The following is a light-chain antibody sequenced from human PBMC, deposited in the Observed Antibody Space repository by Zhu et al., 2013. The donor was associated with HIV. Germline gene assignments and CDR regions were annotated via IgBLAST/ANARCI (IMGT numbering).Light chain of an antibody. J-gene: IGLJ3*02. Sequence: QTVVTQEPSFSVSPGGTVTLTCGLSSGSVSPTHYPSWYQQTPGQTPRTLIYNTNTRSSGVPDRFSGSIVGNKAALTITGAQADDESDYYCFLYMDTNIWMFGGGTKLSVL. CDR1: SGSVSPTHY. CDR3: FLYMDTNIWM. V-gene: IGLV8-61*01. CDR2: NTN.